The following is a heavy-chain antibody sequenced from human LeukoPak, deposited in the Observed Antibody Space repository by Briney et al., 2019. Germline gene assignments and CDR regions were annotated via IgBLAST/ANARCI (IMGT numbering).Heavy chain of an antibody. Sequence: SETLSLTCTVSGGSISSYYWSWIRQPPGKGPEWIGYIYYSGSTNYNPSLKSRVTISVDTSKNQFSLKLSSVTAADTAVYYCARSRKRWLQLGFDYWGQGTLVTVSS. D-gene: IGHD5-24*01. J-gene: IGHJ4*02. V-gene: IGHV4-59*08. CDR3: ARSRKRWLQLGFDY. CDR2: IYYSGST. CDR1: GGSISSYY.